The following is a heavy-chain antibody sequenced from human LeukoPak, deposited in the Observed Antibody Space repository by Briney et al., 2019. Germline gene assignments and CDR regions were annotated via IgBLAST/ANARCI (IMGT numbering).Heavy chain of an antibody. Sequence: PGGSLRLSCAASGFTFSSYGMHLVRQAPGKGLEWVAVISYDGSNKYYADSVKGRFTISRDNSKNTLYLQMNSLRAEDTAVYYCLGYYDSSGYSDDAFDIWGQGTMVAVSS. CDR1: GFTFSSYG. CDR2: ISYDGSNK. CDR3: LGYYDSSGYSDDAFDI. V-gene: IGHV3-30*03. J-gene: IGHJ3*02. D-gene: IGHD3-22*01.